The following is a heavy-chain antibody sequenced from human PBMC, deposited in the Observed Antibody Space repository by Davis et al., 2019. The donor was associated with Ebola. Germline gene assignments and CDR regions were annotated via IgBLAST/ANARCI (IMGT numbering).Heavy chain of an antibody. CDR1: GYTLTELS. Sequence: ASVKVSCKVSGYTLTELSMHWVRQAPGKGLEWMGGFDPEDGETIYAQKFQGRVTMTEDTSTDTAYMELSSLRSEDTAVYYCATAYCTNGVCYDSYYYYGMDVWGQGTTVTVSS. J-gene: IGHJ6*02. CDR2: FDPEDGET. V-gene: IGHV1-24*01. CDR3: ATAYCTNGVCYDSYYYYGMDV. D-gene: IGHD2-8*01.